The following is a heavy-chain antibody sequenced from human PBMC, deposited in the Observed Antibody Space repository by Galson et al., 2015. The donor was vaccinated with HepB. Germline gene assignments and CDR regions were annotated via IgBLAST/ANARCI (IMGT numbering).Heavy chain of an antibody. V-gene: IGHV1-2*02. CDR1: GYTFTGYY. D-gene: IGHD2-15*01. CDR3: AKGRDIVVVVAAPLYDY. J-gene: IGHJ4*02. Sequence: SVKASCKASGYTFTGYYMHWVRQAPGQGLEWMGWINPNSGGTNYAQKFQGRVTMTRDTSISTAYMELSRLRSDDTAVYYCAKGRDIVVVVAAPLYDYWGQGTLVTVSS. CDR2: INPNSGGT.